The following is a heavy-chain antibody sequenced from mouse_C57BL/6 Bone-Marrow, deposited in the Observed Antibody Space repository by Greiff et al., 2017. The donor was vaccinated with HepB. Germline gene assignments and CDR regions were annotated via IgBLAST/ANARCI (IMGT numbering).Heavy chain of an antibody. CDR1: GYTFTSYG. CDR3: ARDGFFAY. Sequence: VQGVESGAELARPGASVKLSCKASGYTFTSYGISWVKQRTGQGLEWIGEIYPRSGNTYYNEKFKGKATLTADKSSSTAYMELRSLTSEYSAVYFCARDGFFAYRGQATLVTVSA. J-gene: IGHJ3*01. CDR2: IYPRSGNT. V-gene: IGHV1-81*01.